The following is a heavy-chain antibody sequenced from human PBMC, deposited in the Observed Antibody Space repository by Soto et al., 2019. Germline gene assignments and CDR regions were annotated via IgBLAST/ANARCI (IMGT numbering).Heavy chain of an antibody. CDR3: ARHGSSKEKNCLDP. J-gene: IGHJ5*02. V-gene: IGHV5-10-1*01. Sequence: LGEDLKISCKGSGYSFTSYWISWVRQMPGKGLEWMGRIDPSDSYTNYSPSFQGHVTISADKSISTAYLQWSSLKASDTAMYYCARHGSSKEKNCLDPWGQGTLVTVSS. CDR2: IDPSDSYT. D-gene: IGHD6-6*01. CDR1: GYSFTSYW.